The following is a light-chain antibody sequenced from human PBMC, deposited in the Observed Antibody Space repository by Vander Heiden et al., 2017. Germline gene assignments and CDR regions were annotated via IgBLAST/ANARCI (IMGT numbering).Light chain of an antibody. CDR2: DAS. J-gene: IGKJ3*01. V-gene: IGKV3-11*01. Sequence: EIVLTQSPATLSLSPGERATLSCRASQSVSSYLAWDQQKPGQAPRLLIYDASNRATGIGDRFSGSGSGTDFTLTISSLEPEDFEGYDGQQRIIFGHGTKVDIK. CDR1: QSVSSY. CDR3: QQRII.